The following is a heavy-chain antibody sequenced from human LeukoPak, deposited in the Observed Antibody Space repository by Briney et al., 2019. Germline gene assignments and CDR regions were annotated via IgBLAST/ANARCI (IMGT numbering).Heavy chain of an antibody. CDR3: AQVATDY. J-gene: IGHJ4*02. CDR1: GYTFTGYY. D-gene: IGHD5-12*01. CDR2: INPNSGAP. Sequence: ASVKVSCKASGYTFTGYYIHWVRQAPGQGLEWMGWINPNSGAPNYAQKFQDRVTMTRDTSISTVYMELTRLRSDDTAVYYCAQVATDYRGQGTLVTVSS. V-gene: IGHV1-2*02.